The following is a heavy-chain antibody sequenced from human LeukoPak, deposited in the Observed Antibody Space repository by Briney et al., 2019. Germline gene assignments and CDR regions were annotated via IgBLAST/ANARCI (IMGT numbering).Heavy chain of an antibody. CDR1: GFTFSNYW. V-gene: IGHV3-7*01. CDR2: IKFDGSQK. Sequence: GGSLRLSCAGSGFTFSNYWMSWVRQAPGKGPEWAANIKFDGSQKYYVDSVKGRFTISRDNARNSLYLQMNSLRAEDTAVYYCARERPASASAFDICGQGTMVTVSS. D-gene: IGHD6-25*01. CDR3: ARERPASASAFDI. J-gene: IGHJ3*02.